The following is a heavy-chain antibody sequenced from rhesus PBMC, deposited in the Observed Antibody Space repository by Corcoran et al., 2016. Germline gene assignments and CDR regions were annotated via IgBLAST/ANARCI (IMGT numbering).Heavy chain of an antibody. J-gene: IGHJ5-2*02. CDR1: GGSINDGFF. Sequence: QVQLQESGPGLVKPSETLSLTCAVSGGSINDGFFWHLIRQPPGTGLEWVGNIYGNSATTYYNPSLKSRITISKDTSKNQFFLKLTSVTAADTAVYFCARVKYNSLDIWGRGVLVTVSS. V-gene: IGHV4S9*01. D-gene: IGHD3-34*01. CDR3: ARVKYNSLDI. CDR2: IYGNSATT.